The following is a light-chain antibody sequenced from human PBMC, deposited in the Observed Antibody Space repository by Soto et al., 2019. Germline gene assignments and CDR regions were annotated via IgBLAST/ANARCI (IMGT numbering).Light chain of an antibody. CDR3: CSYVGSSTYVI. Sequence: QSALTQPASVSGSPGQSITISCTGTSSDVGSYNLVSWYQQHPGKAPKLMISEVSKRPSGVSNRFSGSKSGNTASLTISGLQAEDEADYYCCSYVGSSTYVIFGGGTKLTVL. V-gene: IGLV2-23*02. J-gene: IGLJ2*01. CDR2: EVS. CDR1: SSDVGSYNL.